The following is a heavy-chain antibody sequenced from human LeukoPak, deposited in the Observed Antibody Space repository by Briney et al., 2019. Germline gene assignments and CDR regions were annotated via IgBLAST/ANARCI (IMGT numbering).Heavy chain of an antibody. J-gene: IGHJ4*02. CDR3: VRTSKYGDSGY. D-gene: IGHD4-17*01. V-gene: IGHV3-23*01. Sequence: GGSLRLSCAASGFTFNNYGMSWVRQAPGKGLEWVSTISGSGGDTYYADSMKGRFTISRDNSKSTLYLQMNSLRAEDTAVYYCVRTSKYGDSGYWGQVTLVTVSS. CDR1: GFTFNNYG. CDR2: ISGSGGDT.